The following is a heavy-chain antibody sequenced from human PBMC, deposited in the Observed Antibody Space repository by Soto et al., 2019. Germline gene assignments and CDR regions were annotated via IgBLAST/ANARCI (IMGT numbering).Heavy chain of an antibody. D-gene: IGHD3-10*01. CDR3: AKDRSMVRGVMDY. CDR2: ISYDGSTE. CDR1: GFIFRSYG. J-gene: IGHJ4*02. Sequence: PGGSLRLSCAASGFIFRSYGMYWIRQAPGKGLEWVAIISYDGSTEYYADSVKGRFTISRDNSKNTLYLQMNSLRAEDTAVYYCAKDRSMVRGVMDYWGQGTLVTVSS. V-gene: IGHV3-30*18.